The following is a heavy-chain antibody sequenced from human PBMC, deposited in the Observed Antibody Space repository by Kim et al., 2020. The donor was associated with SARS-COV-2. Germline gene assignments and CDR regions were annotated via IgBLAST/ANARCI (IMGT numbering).Heavy chain of an antibody. CDR2: IYSSGTT. V-gene: IGHV4-59*01. Sequence: SETLSLTCSVSGGSISSYYWSWIRQPPGKGLEWVQYIYSSGTTNYNPSLKGRVTTSMDTSKNQFSLNLFSVTAADTAVYYCARGPTRYYFDYWGQGILVTVSS. J-gene: IGHJ4*02. CDR3: ARGPTRYYFDY. D-gene: IGHD5-12*01. CDR1: GGSISSYY.